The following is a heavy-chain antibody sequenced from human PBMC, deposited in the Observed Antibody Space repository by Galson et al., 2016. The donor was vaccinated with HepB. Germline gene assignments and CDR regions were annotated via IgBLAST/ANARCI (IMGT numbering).Heavy chain of an antibody. CDR2: MSYTGSDK. CDR1: GFTMTTSV. Sequence: SLRLSCAASGFTMTTSVIHWLRQAPGKGLEWVAVMSYTGSDKYYTASVKGRFTISRDNSKGTLYPQMNSLRTDDTALYYCARDAGWSDALDIWGQGTMVTVSS. J-gene: IGHJ3*02. CDR3: ARDAGWSDALDI. V-gene: IGHV3-30-3*01. D-gene: IGHD6-19*01.